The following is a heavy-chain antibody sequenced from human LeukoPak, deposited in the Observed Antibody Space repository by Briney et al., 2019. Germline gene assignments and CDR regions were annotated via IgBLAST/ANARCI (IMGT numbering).Heavy chain of an antibody. Sequence: PGGSLRLSCAASGFTFSSYAMSSVRQAPRKGLEWVSAISGSGGSTYSADSVKGRFTISRDNSKNTLYLQMNSLRAEDTAVYYCANFFDIHYYDSSGYFDYWGQGTLVTVSS. J-gene: IGHJ4*02. CDR2: ISGSGGST. CDR3: ANFFDIHYYDSSGYFDY. D-gene: IGHD3-22*01. CDR1: GFTFSSYA. V-gene: IGHV3-23*01.